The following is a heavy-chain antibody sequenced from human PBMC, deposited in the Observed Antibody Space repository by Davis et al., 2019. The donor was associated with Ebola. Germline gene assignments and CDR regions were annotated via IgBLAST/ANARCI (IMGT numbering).Heavy chain of an antibody. CDR3: ARGRLGGGGRGLFFDY. D-gene: IGHD7-27*01. CDR1: GASMPNRY. Sequence: PSETLSLTCNVSGASMPNRYLTWIRQPPGKGLEWLGYFYSSGHIDYKPSLRSRVTISVDTAKNQISLRLTSVTAADTASYYCARGRLGGGGRGLFFDYWGQGFLVTVSS. J-gene: IGHJ4*02. V-gene: IGHV4-59*11. CDR2: FYSSGHI.